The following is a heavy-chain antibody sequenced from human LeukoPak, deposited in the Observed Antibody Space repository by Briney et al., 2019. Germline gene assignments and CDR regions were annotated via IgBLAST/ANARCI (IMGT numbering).Heavy chain of an antibody. D-gene: IGHD1-14*01. Sequence: PGGSLRLSCAASGFTFSSYWMSWVRQAPGKGLEWVSAISGSGGSTYYADSVKGRFTISRDNSKNTLYPQMNSLRAEDTAVYYCAKNRGHGPYYFDYWGQGTLVTVSS. CDR2: ISGSGGST. J-gene: IGHJ4*02. CDR3: AKNRGHGPYYFDY. V-gene: IGHV3-23*01. CDR1: GFTFSSYW.